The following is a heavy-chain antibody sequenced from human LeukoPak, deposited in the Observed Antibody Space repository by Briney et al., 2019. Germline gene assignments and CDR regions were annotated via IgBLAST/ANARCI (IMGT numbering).Heavy chain of an antibody. CDR3: AREHSGYDFPGRDYYYMDV. D-gene: IGHD5-12*01. Sequence: GGSLRLSCAASGFTFSSYSMNWVRRAQGKGLGGSPSFSIISSYIYYADSVKGRFTISRDNAKNSLYLQMNSLRAEDTAVYYCAREHSGYDFPGRDYYYMDVWGKGTTVTVSS. CDR1: GFTFSSYS. CDR2: FSIISSYI. V-gene: IGHV3-21*01. J-gene: IGHJ6*03.